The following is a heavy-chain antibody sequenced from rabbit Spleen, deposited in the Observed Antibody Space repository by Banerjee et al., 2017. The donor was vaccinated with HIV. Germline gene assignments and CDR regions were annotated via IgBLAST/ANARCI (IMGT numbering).Heavy chain of an antibody. D-gene: IGHD1-1*01. J-gene: IGHJ6*01. CDR1: GFSFISGYY. V-gene: IGHV1S40*01. CDR3: ARDYSGYSVFEL. Sequence: QSLEESGGDLVKPGTSLTLTCAASGFSFISGYYMCWVRQAPGKGLEWIGCIYGGTSGTTYYATWAKGRFTVSKTSSTTVTLQATSLTVADTATYFCARDYSGYSVFELWGPGTLVTVS. CDR2: IYGGTSGTT.